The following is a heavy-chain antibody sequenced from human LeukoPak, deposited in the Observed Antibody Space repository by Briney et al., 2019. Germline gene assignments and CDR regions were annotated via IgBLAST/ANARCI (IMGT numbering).Heavy chain of an antibody. Sequence: GGSLGLSCVASGFTFGKYWMSWVRQAPGKGLERVANIKLDGSEKNYVDSVKGRFTISRDNTKNSLYLQMNSLRVEDTAVFYCARDQYDTWSRRGNFDSWGQGTLVIVSS. V-gene: IGHV3-7*03. CDR3: ARDQYDTWSRRGNFDS. CDR2: IKLDGSEK. CDR1: GFTFGKYW. J-gene: IGHJ4*02. D-gene: IGHD3-3*01.